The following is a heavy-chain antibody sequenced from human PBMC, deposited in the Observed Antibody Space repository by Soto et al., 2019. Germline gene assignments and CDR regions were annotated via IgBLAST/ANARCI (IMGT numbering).Heavy chain of an antibody. CDR1: GFTFSHQT. CDR2: IGLTGGGA. CDR3: VNDLRTQGWC. J-gene: IGHJ4*02. D-gene: IGHD2-21*01. V-gene: IGHV3-64D*06. Sequence: EVQLVESGGGLVQPGGSLRLSCSASGFTFSHQTMYWVRQAPGKGLEYVSAIGLTGGGAYSAYSVKGRFTISRDNSKSKLFLEMTSVYHGVTASYYNVNDLRTQGWCWGQGTLVTVTS.